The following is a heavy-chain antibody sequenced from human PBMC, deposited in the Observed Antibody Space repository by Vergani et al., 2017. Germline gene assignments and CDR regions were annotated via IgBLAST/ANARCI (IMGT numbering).Heavy chain of an antibody. V-gene: IGHV3-74*01. Sequence: EVQLVESGGGLVQPGGSLRLSCAASGFTFSSYWMHWVRQAPGKGLVWVSRINSDGSSTSYADSVKGRFTISRDNAKNTLYLQMNSLRAEDTAVYYCARTSRQLRDGYKRLDYWGQGTLVTVSS. J-gene: IGHJ4*02. D-gene: IGHD5-24*01. CDR1: GFTFSSYW. CDR3: ARTSRQLRDGYKRLDY. CDR2: INSDGSST.